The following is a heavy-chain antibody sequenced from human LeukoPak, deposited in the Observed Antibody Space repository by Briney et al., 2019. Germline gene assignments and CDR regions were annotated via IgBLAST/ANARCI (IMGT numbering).Heavy chain of an antibody. Sequence: GASVKVSCKGSGYNFDRYGVNWVRQAPGQGLEWVGWISTYNGNTFYAQKFEGRVTMTTDTSTNTVYMDLRSLRSDDTAVYYCARDLEHCRNIICSNSAYWGQGTLVTVSS. CDR1: GYNFDRYG. V-gene: IGHV1-18*04. D-gene: IGHD2-2*01. J-gene: IGHJ4*02. CDR2: ISTYNGNT. CDR3: ARDLEHCRNIICSNSAY.